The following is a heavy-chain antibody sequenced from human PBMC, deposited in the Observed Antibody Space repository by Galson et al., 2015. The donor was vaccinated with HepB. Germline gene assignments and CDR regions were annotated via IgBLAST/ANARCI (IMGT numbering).Heavy chain of an antibody. CDR1: GFTFSTYA. J-gene: IGHJ4*02. CDR2: ISYDGRNK. V-gene: IGHV3-30*04. Sequence: SLRLSCAVSGFTFSTYAMHWVRQAPGQGLDWVAVISYDGRNKYYIDSVKGRFTISRDNSKNTLYLQMNSLRAKDTAVYYCARADSSDWGAGDYYFDYWCQGTLVTVSS. D-gene: IGHD3-22*01. CDR3: ARADSSDWGAGDYYFDY.